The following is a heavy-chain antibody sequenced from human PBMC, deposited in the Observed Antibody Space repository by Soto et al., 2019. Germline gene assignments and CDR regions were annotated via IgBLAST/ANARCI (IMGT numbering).Heavy chain of an antibody. V-gene: IGHV1-69*13. CDR1: GGTFSRNT. CDR2: IMPIFGSA. J-gene: IGHJ4*02. CDR3: ARQFDSDTTGYYYAY. Sequence: SVKVSCKASGGTFSRNTISWLRQAPGQGLEWMGGIMPIFGSANYAQKFQGRVTVTADENTRTVYMELSRLRSEDTAVYYCARQFDSDTTGYYYAYWGQGTLVTVSS. D-gene: IGHD3-22*01.